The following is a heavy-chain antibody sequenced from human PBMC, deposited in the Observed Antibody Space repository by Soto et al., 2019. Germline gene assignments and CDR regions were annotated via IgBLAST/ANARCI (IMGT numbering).Heavy chain of an antibody. CDR1: GGFVSSGSYY. V-gene: IGHV4-34*01. CDR3: ARVERGTATTVVDAFDI. Sequence: QVQLQQWGAGLLKPSETLSLTCAVYGGFVSSGSYYWSWIRQPPGKGLEWIGAMSHSGGTHFNPSLKSRVTISVDTSKNQFSLKMSSVTAAYTALYYCARVERGTATTVVDAFDIWGPGTMVTVSS. J-gene: IGHJ3*02. CDR2: MSHSGGT. D-gene: IGHD1-1*01.